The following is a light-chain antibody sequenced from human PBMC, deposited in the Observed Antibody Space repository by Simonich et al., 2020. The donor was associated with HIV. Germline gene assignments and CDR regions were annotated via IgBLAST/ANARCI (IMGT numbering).Light chain of an antibody. Sequence: DIQMTQSPSTLSASVGDRVTITCRASQSISNCLAWYQQKPGKAPKLLISEASDLAKGVPSRFSRSGSGTEFTLTISSLQPDDFTSYYCQQYNSFPRTFGQGTKVEIK. V-gene: IGKV1-5*03. J-gene: IGKJ1*01. CDR3: QQYNSFPRT. CDR2: EAS. CDR1: QSISNC.